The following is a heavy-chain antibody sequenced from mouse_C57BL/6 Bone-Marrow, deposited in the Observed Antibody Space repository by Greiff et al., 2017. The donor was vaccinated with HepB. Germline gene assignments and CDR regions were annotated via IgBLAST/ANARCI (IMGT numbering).Heavy chain of an antibody. CDR2: IDPSDSYT. D-gene: IGHD1-1*01. CDR1: GYTFTSYW. Sequence: VQLQQPGAELVMPGASVKLSCKASGYTFTSYWMHWVKQRPGQGLEWIGEIDPSDSYTNYNQKFKGKSTLTVDKSSSTAYMQLSSLTSEDSAVYYCARRYYYGSSDYFDYWGQGTTLTVSS. CDR3: ARRYYYGSSDYFDY. J-gene: IGHJ2*01. V-gene: IGHV1-69*01.